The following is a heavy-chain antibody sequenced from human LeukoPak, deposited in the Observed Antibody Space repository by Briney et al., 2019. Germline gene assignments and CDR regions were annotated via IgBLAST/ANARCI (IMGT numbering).Heavy chain of an antibody. D-gene: IGHD6-19*01. CDR2: IWYDGSNK. CDR1: GFTFSSYG. J-gene: IGHJ5*02. Sequence: GRSLRLSCAASGFTFSSYGMHWVRQAPGKGLEWVAVIWYDGSNKYYADSVKGRFTISRDNSKNTLYLQMNSLRAEDTAVYYCASSSGYNWFHPWGQGTLVTVSS. V-gene: IGHV3-33*01. CDR3: ASSSGYNWFHP.